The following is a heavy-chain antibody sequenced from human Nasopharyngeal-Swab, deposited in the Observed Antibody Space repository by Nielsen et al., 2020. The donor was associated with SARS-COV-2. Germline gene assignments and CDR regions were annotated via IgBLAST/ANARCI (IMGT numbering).Heavy chain of an antibody. CDR3: AREFSVGSGWYIDI. CDR2: ISAYNGNT. D-gene: IGHD6-19*01. J-gene: IGHJ3*02. V-gene: IGHV1-18*01. Sequence: WVRQAPGQGLEWMGWISAYNGNTDYAQKLQGRVTMTTDTSTSTAYMELRSLRSDDTAVYYCAREFSVGSGWYIDIWGQGTMVTVSS.